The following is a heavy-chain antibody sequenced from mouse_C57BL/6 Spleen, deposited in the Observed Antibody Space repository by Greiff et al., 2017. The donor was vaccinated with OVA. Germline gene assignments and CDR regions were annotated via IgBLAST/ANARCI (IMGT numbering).Heavy chain of an antibody. CDR3: ARRRDDGYYWYFDV. CDR2: INPNNGGT. CDR1: GYTFTDYN. V-gene: IGHV1-18*01. D-gene: IGHD2-3*01. Sequence: EVQLQQSGPELVKPGASVKIPCKASGYTFTDYNMDWVKQSHGKSLEWIGDINPNNGGTIYNQKFKGKATLTVDKSSSTAYMELRSLTSEDTAVYYCARRRDDGYYWYFDVWGTGTTVTVSS. J-gene: IGHJ1*03.